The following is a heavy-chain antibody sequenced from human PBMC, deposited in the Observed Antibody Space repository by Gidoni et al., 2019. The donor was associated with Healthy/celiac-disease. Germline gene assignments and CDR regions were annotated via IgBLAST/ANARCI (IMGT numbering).Heavy chain of an antibody. J-gene: IGHJ6*02. CDR3: ARDLVVGGGGTTYSYYYYGMDV. Sequence: QVQLVESGGGVVQPGRSLRLSCAASGFTFSSYALHWFRQAPGEGLEWVAVIAYDGSNKYYADSVKGRFTISRDNSKNTLYLQMNSLRAEDTAVYYCARDLVVGGGGTTYSYYYYGMDVWGQGTTVTVSS. D-gene: IGHD2-15*01. V-gene: IGHV3-30-3*01. CDR2: IAYDGSNK. CDR1: GFTFSSYA.